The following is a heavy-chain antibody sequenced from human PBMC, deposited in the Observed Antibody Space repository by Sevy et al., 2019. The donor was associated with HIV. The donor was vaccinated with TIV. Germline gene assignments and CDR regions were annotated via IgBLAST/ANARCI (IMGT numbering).Heavy chain of an antibody. CDR3: AKMYYDFWSGASGVFDY. J-gene: IGHJ4*02. CDR2: ISGSGGST. CDR1: GFTFSSYA. D-gene: IGHD3-3*01. V-gene: IGHV3-23*01. Sequence: GGSLRLSCAASGFTFSSYAMSWVRQAPGKGLEWVSAISGSGGSTYYAHSVKGRFTISRDNSKNTLYLQMNSLRAEDTAVYYCAKMYYDFWSGASGVFDYWGQGTLVTVSS.